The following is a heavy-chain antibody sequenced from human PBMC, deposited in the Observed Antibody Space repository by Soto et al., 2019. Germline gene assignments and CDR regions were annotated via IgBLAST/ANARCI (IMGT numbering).Heavy chain of an antibody. Sequence: GGSLRLSCAASGFSFSDHYMSWVRQAPGKGLEWLSYITSSGNNIYYADSVKGRFTMSRDNAKNSQALQMNSLRAEETAVYYCTRLGPTDRSSNCWGQGTLVTVSS. CDR3: TRLGPTDRSSNC. J-gene: IGHJ4*02. CDR1: GFSFSDHY. D-gene: IGHD6-13*01. V-gene: IGHV3-11*01. CDR2: ITSSGNNI.